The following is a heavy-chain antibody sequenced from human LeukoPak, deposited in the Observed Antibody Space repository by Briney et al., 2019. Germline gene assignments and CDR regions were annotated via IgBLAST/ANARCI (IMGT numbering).Heavy chain of an antibody. CDR1: GFTFSGHW. J-gene: IGHJ4*02. CDR2: ISGSGGST. CDR3: AKDGGFWSGYYIHFFDY. V-gene: IGHV3-23*01. Sequence: GGSLRLACAASGFTFSGHWMSWVRQAPGKGLEWVSAISGSGGSTYYADSVKGRFTISRDNSKNTLYLQMNSLRAEDTAVYYCAKDGGFWSGYYIHFFDYWGQGTLVTVSS. D-gene: IGHD3-3*01.